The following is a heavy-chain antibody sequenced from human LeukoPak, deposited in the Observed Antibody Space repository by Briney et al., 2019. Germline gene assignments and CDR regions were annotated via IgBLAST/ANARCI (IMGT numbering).Heavy chain of an antibody. J-gene: IGHJ2*01. CDR1: GFIFSRSG. D-gene: IGHD6-13*01. CDR2: IRYDDESNK. V-gene: IGHV3-33*01. CDR3: ARELTIPAAGCQNKN. Sequence: GGSLRLSCAASGFIFSRSGMHWVRQAPGKGLEWVAMIRYDDESNKDYAESVKGRFIISRDNAKNTLYLQMNSLRVEDTAVYYCARELTIPAAGCQNKNWGRGTLVAVSS.